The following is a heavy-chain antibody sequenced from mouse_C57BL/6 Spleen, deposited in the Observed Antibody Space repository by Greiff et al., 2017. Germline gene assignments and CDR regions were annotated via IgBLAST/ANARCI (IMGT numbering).Heavy chain of an antibody. D-gene: IGHD3-2*02. V-gene: IGHV1-55*01. CDR2: IYPGSGST. CDR3: ARERDSSGYVGWFAD. CDR1: GYTFTSYW. Sequence: QVQLQQPGAELVKPGASVKMSCKASGYTFTSYWITWVKQRPGQGLAWIGDIYPGSGSTNYNEKFKSKATLTVDTSSSTAYMQLSSLTSEDSAVYYCARERDSSGYVGWFADWGQGTLVTVSA. J-gene: IGHJ3*01.